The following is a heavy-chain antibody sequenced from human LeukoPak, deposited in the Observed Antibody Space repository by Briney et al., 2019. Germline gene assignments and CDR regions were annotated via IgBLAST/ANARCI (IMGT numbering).Heavy chain of an antibody. V-gene: IGHV3-7*03. D-gene: IGHD3-10*01. J-gene: IGHJ3*02. CDR3: AKDYYYGSGSEPADAFDI. CDR1: GFTFSSYW. CDR2: IKEDDSEK. Sequence: PGGSLRLSCAASGFTFSSYWMSWVRQAPGKGLEWVANIKEDDSEKNYVDSVKGRFTISRDNAKNSLYLQMNSLRAEDTAVYYCAKDYYYGSGSEPADAFDIWGQGTMVTVSS.